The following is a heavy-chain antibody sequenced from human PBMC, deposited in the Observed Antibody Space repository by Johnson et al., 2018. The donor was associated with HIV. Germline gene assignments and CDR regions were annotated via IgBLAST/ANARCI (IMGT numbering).Heavy chain of an antibody. D-gene: IGHD3-10*01. CDR2: ISYDGSNK. V-gene: IGHV3-30*04. J-gene: IGHJ3*02. CDR1: GFTFSTYA. CDR3: TKVWGFYYGQYHDAFDI. Sequence: QVQLVESGGGFFKPGGSLRLSCAASGFTFSTYAMHWVRQAPGKGLEWVAVISYDGSNKYHADSVKGRFTISRDNSKNTLYLQMNSLRPEDTAVYYCTKVWGFYYGQYHDAFDIWGQGTMVTVSS.